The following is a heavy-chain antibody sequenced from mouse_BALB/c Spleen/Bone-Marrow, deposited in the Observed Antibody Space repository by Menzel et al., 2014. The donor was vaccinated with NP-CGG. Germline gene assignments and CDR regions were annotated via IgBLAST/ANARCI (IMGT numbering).Heavy chain of an antibody. CDR1: GYAFSSSW. J-gene: IGHJ3*01. V-gene: IGHV1-82*01. CDR3: ASGSSSFAY. CDR2: IYPGDGDT. Sequence: VQLQQSGAELVRPGSSVKISCKASGYAFSSSWMNWVKQRPGQGLEWIGRIYPGDGDTNYNGKFKGKATLTADKSSSTAYMQLSSLTSVDSAVYFCASGSSSFAYWGQGTLVTVSA. D-gene: IGHD1-1*01.